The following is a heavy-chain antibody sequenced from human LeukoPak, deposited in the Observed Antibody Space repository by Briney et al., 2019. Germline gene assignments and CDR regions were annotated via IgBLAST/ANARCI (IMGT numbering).Heavy chain of an antibody. D-gene: IGHD6-6*01. Sequence: GGSLRLSCAASGFTFSSYWMSWVRQAPGKGLEWVANIKQDGSEKYYVDSVKGRFTISRDNAKNSLYLQMTNMRAQDPAVYYCARPIEYSSCSVDYWGQGTLVTVSS. CDR3: ARPIEYSSCSVDY. CDR2: IKQDGSEK. V-gene: IGHV3-7*01. CDR1: GFTFSSYW. J-gene: IGHJ4*02.